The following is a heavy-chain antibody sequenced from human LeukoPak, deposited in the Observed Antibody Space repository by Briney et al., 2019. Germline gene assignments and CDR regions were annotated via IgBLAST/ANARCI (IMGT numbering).Heavy chain of an antibody. J-gene: IGHJ4*02. CDR2: IKEDGSEK. D-gene: IGHD3-10*01. CDR3: AHHGWDSGSYSDS. Sequence: GGSLRLSCAASGFTFSSYWMSWVRQAPGKGLEWVANIKEDGSEKYYVDSVKGRFTISRDDATKSVYLQMNSLRAEDTAVYYCAHHGWDSGSYSDSWGQGTLVTVSS. V-gene: IGHV3-7*01. CDR1: GFTFSSYW.